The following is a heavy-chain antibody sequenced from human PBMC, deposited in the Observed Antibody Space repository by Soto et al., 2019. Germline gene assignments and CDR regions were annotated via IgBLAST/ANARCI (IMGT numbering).Heavy chain of an antibody. D-gene: IGHD2-2*01. Sequence: ASVKVSCKASGYTFTSYAMHWVRQAPGQRLEWMGWINAGNGNTKYSQKFQGRVTITRDTSASTAYMELSSLRSEDTAVYYCASSGGYCSSTSCSRKPLYYYCYYGMDVWGQGTTVTVSS. V-gene: IGHV1-3*01. CDR3: ASSGGYCSSTSCSRKPLYYYCYYGMDV. CDR2: INAGNGNT. CDR1: GYTFTSYA. J-gene: IGHJ6*02.